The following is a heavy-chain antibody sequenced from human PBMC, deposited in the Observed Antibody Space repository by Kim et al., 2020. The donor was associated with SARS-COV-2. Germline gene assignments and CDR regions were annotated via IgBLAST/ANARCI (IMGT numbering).Heavy chain of an antibody. J-gene: IGHJ4*02. CDR3: GGNYYGSGSYWRR. CDR1: GGSISSYY. D-gene: IGHD3-10*01. V-gene: IGHV4-59*01. Sequence: SETLSLTCTVSGGSISSYYWSWIRQPPGKGLEWIGYIYYSGSTNYNPSLKSRVTISVDTSKNQFSLKLSSVTAADTAVYYCGGNYYGSGSYWRRWGQGTLVTVSS. CDR2: IYYSGST.